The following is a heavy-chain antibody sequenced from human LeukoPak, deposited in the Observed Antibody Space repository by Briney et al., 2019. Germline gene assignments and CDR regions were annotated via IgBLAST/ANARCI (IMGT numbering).Heavy chain of an antibody. CDR1: GFTFSNAW. V-gene: IGHV3-15*01. CDR3: TTEGYDFWSGYYSAY. D-gene: IGHD3-3*01. Sequence: GGSLRLSCAASGFTFSNAWMSWVRQAPGKGLEWVGRIKSKTDGGTTDYAAPVKSRFTISRDDSKNTLYLQMNSLKTEDTAVYYCTTEGYDFWSGYYSAYWGQGTLVTVSS. J-gene: IGHJ4*02. CDR2: IKSKTDGGTT.